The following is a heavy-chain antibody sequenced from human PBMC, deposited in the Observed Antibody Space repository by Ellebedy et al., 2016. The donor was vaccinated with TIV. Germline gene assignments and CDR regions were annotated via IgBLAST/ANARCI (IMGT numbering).Heavy chain of an antibody. CDR3: ARDSDYGDILGDY. CDR1: GFTFTSSA. J-gene: IGHJ4*02. D-gene: IGHD4-17*01. Sequence: ASVKVSCKASGFTFTSSAVQWVRQARGQRLEWIGWIVVGSGYTNYAQNFQERVTLTRDMSSSTAYMELSSLRSEDTAVYYCARDSDYGDILGDYWGQGTLVTVSS. V-gene: IGHV1-58*01. CDR2: IVVGSGYT.